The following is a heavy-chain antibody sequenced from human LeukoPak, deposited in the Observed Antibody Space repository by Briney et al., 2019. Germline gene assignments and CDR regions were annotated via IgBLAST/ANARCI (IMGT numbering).Heavy chain of an antibody. CDR3: ATTSNVLRFLEWFGPFDP. V-gene: IGHV1-24*01. CDR1: GYTLTELS. Sequence: ASVKVSCKVSGYTLTELSMHWVRQAPGKGLEWMGGFDPEDGETIYAQKFQGRVTMTEDTSTDTAYMELSSLRSEDTAVYYCATTSNVLRFLEWFGPFDPWGQGTLVTVSS. J-gene: IGHJ5*02. D-gene: IGHD3-3*01. CDR2: FDPEDGET.